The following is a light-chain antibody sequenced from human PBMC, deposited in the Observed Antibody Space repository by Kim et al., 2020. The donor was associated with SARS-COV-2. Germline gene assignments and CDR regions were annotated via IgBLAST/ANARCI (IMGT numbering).Light chain of an antibody. CDR3: QQYFNYPLT. J-gene: IGKJ3*01. V-gene: IGKV1-5*01. CDR1: QSLNDW. CDR2: DVS. Sequence: DIQMTQSPSTLSASVADTVIITCRASQSLNDWLAWYQQKPGEAPKLLVYDVSNLESGVPSRFSGSGSGTEFTLTISRLQPDDFATYYCQQYFNYPLTFGPGTKVDIK.